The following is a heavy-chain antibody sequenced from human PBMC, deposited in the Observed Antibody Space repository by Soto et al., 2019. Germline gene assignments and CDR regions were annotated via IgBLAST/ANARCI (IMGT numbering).Heavy chain of an antibody. CDR3: AHWLPMITFGGGIVSGSSGDFGI. D-gene: IGHD3-16*02. CDR2: ISAYNGNT. V-gene: IGHV1-18*01. J-gene: IGHJ3*02. Sequence: ASVKVSCKASGYTFTSYGISWVRQAPGQGLEWMGWISAYNGNTNYAQKLQGRVTMTTDTSTSTAYMELRSLRSDDTAVYYCAHWLPMITFGGGIVSGSSGDFGIWGKGTRV. CDR1: GYTFTSYG.